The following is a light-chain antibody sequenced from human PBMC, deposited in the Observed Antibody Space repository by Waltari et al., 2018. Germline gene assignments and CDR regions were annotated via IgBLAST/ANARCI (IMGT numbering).Light chain of an antibody. J-gene: IGKJ1*01. CDR1: QGISSY. CDR2: ATS. V-gene: IGKV1-8*01. Sequence: AIRMTQSPSSLAAPTGDRVNITCRASQGISSYLAWYQQKPGKDPKLLMYATSTMQSGVPSRFSGSGSGTDFTLTISCLQSEDFATYYCQQYYTYPRTFGQGTKVET. CDR3: QQYYTYPRT.